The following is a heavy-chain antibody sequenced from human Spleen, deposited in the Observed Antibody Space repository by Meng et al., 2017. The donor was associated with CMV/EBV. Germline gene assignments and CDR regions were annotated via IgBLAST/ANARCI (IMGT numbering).Heavy chain of an antibody. CDR2: IYSDGSGGST. CDR3: AKDLQDYANDY. J-gene: IGHJ4*02. CDR1: GFTFNTYA. D-gene: IGHD2-2*01. V-gene: IGHV3-23*03. Sequence: AASGFTFNTYAMLWVRQAPGKGLEWVSLIYSDGSGGSTHYADSVKGRFTISRDDSKNTLFLQMNSLRAEDTAVYYCAKDLQDYANDYWGQGTLVTVSS.